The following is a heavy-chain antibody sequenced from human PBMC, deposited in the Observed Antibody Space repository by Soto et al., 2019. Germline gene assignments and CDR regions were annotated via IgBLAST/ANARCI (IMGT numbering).Heavy chain of an antibody. J-gene: IGHJ3*02. CDR2: IYYSRST. Sequence: SETLSLTCTVSGGSISSSSYYWGWIRQPPGKGLEGNGSIYYSRSTYYNPSLKSRVTISVDTSKTQFSLKLSSVTAADTAVYYCARRVSIVVAESPSDAFDIWGQGTMVTVSS. CDR1: GGSISSSSYY. CDR3: ARRVSIVVAESPSDAFDI. V-gene: IGHV4-39*01. D-gene: IGHD2-15*01.